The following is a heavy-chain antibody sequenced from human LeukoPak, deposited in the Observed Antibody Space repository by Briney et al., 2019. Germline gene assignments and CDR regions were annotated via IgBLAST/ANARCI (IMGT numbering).Heavy chain of an antibody. J-gene: IGHJ4*02. CDR1: GFTFSSYA. V-gene: IGHV3-23*01. CDR3: AKDNDILTGYLDY. Sequence: PGGSLRLSCAASGFTFSSYAMSWVRQAPGKGLEWVSAISGSGGSTYYADSVKGRFTISRDNSKNTLYLQMNSLRTEDTAVYYCAKDNDILTGYLDYWGQGTLVTVSS. D-gene: IGHD3-9*01. CDR2: ISGSGGST.